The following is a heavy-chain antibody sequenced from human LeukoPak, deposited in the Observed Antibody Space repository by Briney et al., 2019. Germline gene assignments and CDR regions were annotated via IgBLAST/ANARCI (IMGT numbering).Heavy chain of an antibody. J-gene: IGHJ4*02. Sequence: GRSLRLSCAASGFTFSSYGMHWVRQAPGKGLEWVAVISYDGSNKYYADSVKGRFTISRDNSKDTLYLQMNSLRAEDTAVYYCARDSDGSGSYLSDYWGQGTLVTVSS. D-gene: IGHD3-10*01. CDR2: ISYDGSNK. V-gene: IGHV3-30*03. CDR1: GFTFSSYG. CDR3: ARDSDGSGSYLSDY.